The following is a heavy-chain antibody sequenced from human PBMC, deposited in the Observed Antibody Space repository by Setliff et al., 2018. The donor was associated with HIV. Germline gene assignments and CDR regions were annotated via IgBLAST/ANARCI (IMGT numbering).Heavy chain of an antibody. CDR2: ISSSSSYT. CDR1: GFTFSSYS. Sequence: GGSLRLSCAASGFTFSSYSMNWVRQAPGKGLEWVSYISSSSSYTHYADSVKGRFTISRDNVKNSLYLQMNSLRAEDTAVYYCARWRGYSYGSLLRYFDYWAREPWSPSPQ. CDR3: ARWRGYSYGSLLRYFDY. J-gene: IGHJ4*02. D-gene: IGHD5-18*01. V-gene: IGHV3-21*01.